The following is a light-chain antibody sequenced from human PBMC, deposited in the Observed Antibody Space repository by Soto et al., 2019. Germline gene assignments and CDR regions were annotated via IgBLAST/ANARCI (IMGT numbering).Light chain of an antibody. Sequence: EIVLTQSPATLSLSPGERATLSCRASQSINSRYLAWYQQKPGQAPRLLIYGASSRATGIPDRFSGSGSGTDFTLTISRLEPEDFAVYYCQQCGSSPGVTFGPGTKVDIK. CDR3: QQCGSSPGVT. CDR2: GAS. J-gene: IGKJ3*01. CDR1: QSINSRY. V-gene: IGKV3-20*01.